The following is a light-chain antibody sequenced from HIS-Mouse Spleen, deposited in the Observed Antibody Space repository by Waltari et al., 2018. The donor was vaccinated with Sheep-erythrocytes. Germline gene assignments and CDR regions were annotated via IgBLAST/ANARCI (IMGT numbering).Light chain of an antibody. CDR2: EAS. V-gene: IGLV2-14*01. CDR3: SSYTSSSTVV. J-gene: IGLJ2*01. Sequence: QSALTQPASVSGSPGQSTTISCTGTSSDVGGYNYVSWYQQHQGKAPKLMIYEASNRPSWFSNRCSGSKSGNTASLTISGLQAEDEADYYCSSYTSSSTVVFGGGTKLTVL. CDR1: SSDVGGYNY.